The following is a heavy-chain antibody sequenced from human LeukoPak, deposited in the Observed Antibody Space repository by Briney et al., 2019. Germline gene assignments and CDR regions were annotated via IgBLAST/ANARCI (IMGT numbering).Heavy chain of an antibody. CDR1: GLTFSNFA. CDR3: AKVTGRTTIGWFDP. CDR2: ISGSGDRT. D-gene: IGHD1-14*01. V-gene: IGHV3-23*01. J-gene: IGHJ5*02. Sequence: GGSLRLSCAASGLTFSNFAVTWVRQAPGKGLEWVSSISGSGDRTYYADSVKGRFTISRDNFKNTLYLQMISLTADDTAVYFCAKVTGRTTIGWFDPWGQGTQVTVSS.